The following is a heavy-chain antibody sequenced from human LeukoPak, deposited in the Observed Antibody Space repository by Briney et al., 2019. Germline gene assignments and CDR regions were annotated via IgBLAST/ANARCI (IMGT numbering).Heavy chain of an antibody. CDR1: GSTFSSYD. D-gene: IGHD3-22*01. Sequence: GGSLRLSCAASGSTFSSYDMTWVRQAPGRGLEWVSRINSDGINTSYADSVKGRFTISRDNAKNTLNLQMNSLRAEDTAVYYCARDLGQYYDTSDNWFDPWGQGTLVTVSS. J-gene: IGHJ5*02. V-gene: IGHV3-74*01. CDR3: ARDLGQYYDTSDNWFDP. CDR2: INSDGINT.